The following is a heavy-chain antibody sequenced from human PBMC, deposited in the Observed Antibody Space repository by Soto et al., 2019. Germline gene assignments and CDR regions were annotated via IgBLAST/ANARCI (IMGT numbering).Heavy chain of an antibody. CDR2: IYKNDDK. D-gene: IGHD2-21*01. CDR1: GFSLSPRGVS. V-gene: IGHV2-5*01. J-gene: IGHJ4*02. Sequence: QVTLKESGPTLVKPTQTLTLTCIFSGFSLSPRGVSVGWIRQPPGKALEWIALIYKNDDKRYSPSLKNRLTITEDNSKNQVVLTMTSMDPVDTDTYDSAHISVWPKGCFDYWGQGTLVTVSS. CDR3: AHISVWPKGCFDY.